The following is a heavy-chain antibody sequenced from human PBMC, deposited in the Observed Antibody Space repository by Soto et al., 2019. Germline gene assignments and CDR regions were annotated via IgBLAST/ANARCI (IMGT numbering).Heavy chain of an antibody. CDR1: GFSFTNYA. CDR3: ASDHWACSGGGSDTKQKYFFAMDA. CDR2: ISYHGSNK. D-gene: IGHD2-15*01. J-gene: IGHJ6*02. Sequence: GGSLRLSCAVSGFSFTNYAMHWVRQAPGKGLEWVAVISYHGSNKFYADSVKGRFTISRGSSKNTLDLQMTRLRPEDTAVYYCASDHWACSGGGSDTKQKYFFAMDAWGQGTTATVSS. V-gene: IGHV3-30*03.